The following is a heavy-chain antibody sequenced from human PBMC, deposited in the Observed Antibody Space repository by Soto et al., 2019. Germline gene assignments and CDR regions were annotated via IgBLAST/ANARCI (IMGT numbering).Heavy chain of an antibody. CDR3: ERDSLPHDSSSWPLAFDP. D-gene: IGHD6-13*01. CDR1: GYTFTSYG. Sequence: ASVNVSFKASGYTFTSYGISWVRQAPGQGLEWMGWISAYNGNTNYAQKLQGRVTMTTDTSTSTAYMELRSLRSDDTAVYYCERDSLPHDSSSWPLAFDPWGLGTLVTVCS. J-gene: IGHJ5*02. CDR2: ISAYNGNT. V-gene: IGHV1-18*04.